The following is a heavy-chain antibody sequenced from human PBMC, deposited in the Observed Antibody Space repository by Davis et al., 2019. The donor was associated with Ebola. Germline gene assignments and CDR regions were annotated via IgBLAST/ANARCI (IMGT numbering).Heavy chain of an antibody. CDR2: ISAYNGNT. CDR1: GYTFTSYG. CDR3: ARDCGTTCYYYYGMDV. J-gene: IGHJ6*02. D-gene: IGHD1-1*01. V-gene: IGHV1-18*01. Sequence: ASVEVSCKASGYTFTSYGISWVRQAPGQGLEWMGWISAYNGNTNYAQKLQGRVTMTTDTSTSTAYMELRSLRSDNTAVYYCARDCGTTCYYYYGMDVWGQGTTVTVSS.